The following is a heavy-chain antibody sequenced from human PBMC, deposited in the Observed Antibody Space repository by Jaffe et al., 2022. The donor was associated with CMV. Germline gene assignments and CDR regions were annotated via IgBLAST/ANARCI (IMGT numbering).Heavy chain of an antibody. Sequence: EVQLVESGGGLVQPGGSLRLSCAASGFTFSSYEMNWVRQAPGKGLEWVSYISSSGSTIYYADSVKGRFTISRDNAKNSLYLQMNSLRAEDTAVYYCARTADYGGNSDYWGQGTLVTVSS. J-gene: IGHJ4*02. CDR2: ISSSGSTI. CDR1: GFTFSSYE. CDR3: ARTADYGGNSDY. D-gene: IGHD4-17*01. V-gene: IGHV3-48*03.